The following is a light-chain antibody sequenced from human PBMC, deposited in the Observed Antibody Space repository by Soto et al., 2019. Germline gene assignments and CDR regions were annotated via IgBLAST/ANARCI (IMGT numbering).Light chain of an antibody. Sequence: EIVLTQSPGTLSLSPGERATLSCRASQSVTSSSLAWYQQKPGQAPRLLIYGASSRATGIPDRFSGSGSGTDFTLTISRLEPEDFAVYYCQQYDTSPWTFGQGTKVEI. J-gene: IGKJ1*01. V-gene: IGKV3-20*01. CDR2: GAS. CDR3: QQYDTSPWT. CDR1: QSVTSSS.